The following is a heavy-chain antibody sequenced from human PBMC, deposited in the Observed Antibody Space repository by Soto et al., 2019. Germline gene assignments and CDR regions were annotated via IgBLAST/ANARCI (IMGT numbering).Heavy chain of an antibody. J-gene: IGHJ6*01. CDR3: AGRSRGGNCFSSNAMDV. Sequence: TLSPTCAVPGGSMRSGYYDWSFRRHPPLKGLEWIENTYYSGNTYYNPSLQGRITISADKSTSTAYLQWNSLQASDSATHYCAGRSRGGNCFSSNAMDVWGPGTTVTVYS. D-gene: IGHD2-15*01. V-gene: IGHV4-30-4*01. CDR1: GGSMRSGYYD. CDR2: TYYSGNT.